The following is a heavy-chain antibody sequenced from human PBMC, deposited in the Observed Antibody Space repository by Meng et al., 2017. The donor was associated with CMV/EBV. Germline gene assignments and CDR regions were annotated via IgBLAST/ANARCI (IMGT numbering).Heavy chain of an antibody. Sequence: GGSLRLSCAASGFTFSSYAMHWVRQAPGKGLEWVAVISYDGSNKYYADSVKGRFTISRDNSKNTLYLQMNSLRAEGTAVYYCARTFVAGTVLGGVDYWGQGTLVTVSS. V-gene: IGHV3-30-3*01. CDR2: ISYDGSNK. CDR3: ARTFVAGTVLGGVDY. CDR1: GFTFSSYA. J-gene: IGHJ4*02. D-gene: IGHD6-19*01.